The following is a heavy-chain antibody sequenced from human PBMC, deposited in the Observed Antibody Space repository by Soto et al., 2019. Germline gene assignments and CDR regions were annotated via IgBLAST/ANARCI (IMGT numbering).Heavy chain of an antibody. Sequence: QVQLQESGPGLVKPSGTLSLTCALSGASIITDNWWSWVRQPPGKGMERIGDIYHSGNTNFNPSVKILVTISVEMSMNQFSLTVSAVTAADTAIYYCARASASSKLRGVVINWGQGTLVTVAS. J-gene: IGHJ1*01. D-gene: IGHD3-10*01. CDR3: ARASASSKLRGVVIN. V-gene: IGHV4-4*02. CDR2: IYHSGNT. CDR1: GASIITDNW.